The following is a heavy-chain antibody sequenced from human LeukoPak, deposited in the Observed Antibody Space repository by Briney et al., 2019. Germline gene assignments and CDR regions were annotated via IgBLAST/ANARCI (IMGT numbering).Heavy chain of an antibody. V-gene: IGHV5-51*01. D-gene: IGHD3-22*01. CDR1: GYSFTSYW. J-gene: IGHJ4*02. CDR2: IYPGDSDT. CDR3: ATFSPSGYYYDSSGYHY. Sequence: GESLKISCKGSGYSFTSYWIGWVRQMPGKGLEWMGIIYPGDSDTRYSPSFQGQVTISADKSISTAYLQWSSLKAPDTAMYYCATFSPSGYYYDSSGYHYWGQGTLVTVSS.